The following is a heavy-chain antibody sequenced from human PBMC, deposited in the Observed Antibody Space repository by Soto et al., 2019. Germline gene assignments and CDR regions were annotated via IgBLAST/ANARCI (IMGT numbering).Heavy chain of an antibody. CDR3: AQLVGAWNFDS. J-gene: IGHJ4*02. CDR2: ISGSGVNT. CDR1: GFTFSSFA. D-gene: IGHD1-26*01. Sequence: EVQLLESGGGLVQPGGSLRLSCAASGFTFSSFAMSWVRQAPGKGLEWVSAISGSGVNTYYADSVKGRFTISRDNSKKTLYLRMNSLRAEDTAVYYCAQLVGAWNFDSGAQGTLVTVSS. V-gene: IGHV3-23*01.